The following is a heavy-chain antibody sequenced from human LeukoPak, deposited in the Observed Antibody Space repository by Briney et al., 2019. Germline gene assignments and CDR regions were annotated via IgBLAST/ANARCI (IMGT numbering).Heavy chain of an antibody. D-gene: IGHD2-2*01. CDR3: ARERVVPAAKKGWFDP. V-gene: IGHV3-7*01. J-gene: IGHJ5*02. CDR1: GFTFSTYA. Sequence: GGSLRLSCAASGFTFSTYAMRWVRQAPGKGLEWVANIKQDGSEKYYVDSVKGRFTISRDNAKNSLYLQMNSLRAEDTAVYYCARERVVPAAKKGWFDPWGQGTLVTVSS. CDR2: IKQDGSEK.